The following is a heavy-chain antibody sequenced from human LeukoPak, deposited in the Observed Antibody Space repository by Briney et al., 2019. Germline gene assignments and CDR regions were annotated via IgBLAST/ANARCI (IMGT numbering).Heavy chain of an antibody. Sequence: GASVKVSCKASGYTFTSYYMHWVRQAPGQELEWMGIINPSGGSTSYAQKFQGRVTMTRDMSTSTVYMELSSLRSEDTAVYYCARDPTVMYSSSLYDYWGQGTLVTVSS. CDR2: INPSGGST. D-gene: IGHD6-13*01. CDR1: GYTFTSYY. CDR3: ARDPTVMYSSSLYDY. V-gene: IGHV1-46*01. J-gene: IGHJ4*02.